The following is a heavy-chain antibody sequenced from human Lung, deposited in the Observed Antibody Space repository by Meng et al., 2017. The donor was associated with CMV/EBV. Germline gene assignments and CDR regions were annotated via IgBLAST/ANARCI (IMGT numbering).Heavy chain of an antibody. D-gene: IGHD2-21*02. CDR3: ARVVTALWGYYFDY. V-gene: IGHV4-4*02. J-gene: IGHJ4*02. Sequence: QVRLQVSGPEMVNPWGPLSLTCDVSGGTISSSNWGRWVRQPAGKGLEWIGEIYHSGSTNYNPSLKSRVTISVDKSKNQFSLKLSSVTAADTAVYYCARVVTALWGYYFDYWGQGTLVTVSS. CDR2: IYHSGST. CDR1: GGTISSSNW.